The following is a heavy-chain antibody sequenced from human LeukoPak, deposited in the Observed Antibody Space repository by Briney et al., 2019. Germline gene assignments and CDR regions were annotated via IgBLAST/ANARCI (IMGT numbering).Heavy chain of an antibody. CDR3: ARELYDDGESWFDP. Sequence: AGGSLRLSCAASGFTFRTYGMHWLRQAPGKGPEWVPFISYDGNDKKYGASVKGRFTVSRDNLKNFLYLQMNSLRVEDTAMYYCARELYDDGESWFDPWGQGTLVTVSS. D-gene: IGHD4-17*01. J-gene: IGHJ5*02. CDR1: GFTFRTYG. V-gene: IGHV3-30*04. CDR2: ISYDGNDK.